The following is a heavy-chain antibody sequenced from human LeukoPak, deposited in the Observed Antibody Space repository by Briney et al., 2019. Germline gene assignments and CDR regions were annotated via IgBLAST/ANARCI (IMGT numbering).Heavy chain of an antibody. CDR2: IYYSGST. V-gene: IGHV4-39*07. CDR3: ARVGNPLVTVFAWFDP. Sequence: SETLSLTCTVSGGSISSSSYYWGWIRQPPGKGLEWIGSIYYSGSTNYNPSLKSRVTISVDTSKNQFSLKLSSVTAADTAVYYCARVGNPLVTVFAWFDPWGQGTLVTVSS. J-gene: IGHJ5*02. D-gene: IGHD3-3*01. CDR1: GGSISSSSYY.